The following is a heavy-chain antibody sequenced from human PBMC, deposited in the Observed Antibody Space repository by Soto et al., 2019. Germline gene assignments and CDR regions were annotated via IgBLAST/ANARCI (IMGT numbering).Heavy chain of an antibody. J-gene: IGHJ6*02. D-gene: IGHD3-22*01. Sequence: QVQLVESGGGLVKPGGSLRLSCAASGFTFSDYYMTWIRQAPGKGLECISYISKSASTIKYAVSVKGRLTISRDNAKNSLSLQMNSLRAEDTAVYYCARVGCSGNFCYDGLDVWGQGTAVTVSS. CDR3: ARVGCSGNFCYDGLDV. CDR2: ISKSASTI. V-gene: IGHV3-11*01. CDR1: GFTFSDYY.